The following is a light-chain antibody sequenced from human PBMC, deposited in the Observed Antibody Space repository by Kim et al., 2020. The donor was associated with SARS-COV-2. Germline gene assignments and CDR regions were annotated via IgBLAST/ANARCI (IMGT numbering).Light chain of an antibody. CDR1: QSVSRSN. V-gene: IGKV3-20*01. CDR2: DAS. Sequence: PGERATLPCRASQSVSRSNLAWYQQKPGLAPRLLIYDASNRATGIPDRFSGSGSGTDFTLTISRLEPEDFAVYYCQQYGGSPWTFGQGTKVDIK. J-gene: IGKJ1*01. CDR3: QQYGGSPWT.